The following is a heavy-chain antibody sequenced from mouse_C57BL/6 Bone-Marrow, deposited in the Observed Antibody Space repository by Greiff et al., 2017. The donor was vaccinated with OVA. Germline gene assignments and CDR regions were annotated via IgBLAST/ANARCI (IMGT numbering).Heavy chain of an antibody. CDR1: GFTFSSYA. Sequence: EVQLVESGGGLVKPGGSLKLSCAASGFTFSSYAMSWVRQTPEKRLEWVATISDGGSYTYYPDNVKGRFTISRDNAKNNLYLQMSHLKSEDTAMYYCARWTMITTAFAYWGQGTLVTVSA. D-gene: IGHD2-4*01. CDR3: ARWTMITTAFAY. CDR2: ISDGGSYT. V-gene: IGHV5-4*01. J-gene: IGHJ3*01.